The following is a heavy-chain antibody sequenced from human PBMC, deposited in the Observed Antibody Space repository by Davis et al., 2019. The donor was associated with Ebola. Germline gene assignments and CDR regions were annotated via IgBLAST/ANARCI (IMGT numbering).Heavy chain of an antibody. CDR2: TYYSTSKWFN. D-gene: IGHD5-18*01. J-gene: IGHJ6*04. CDR3: SRGWLRTGFDV. V-gene: IGHV6-1*01. CDR1: GDSVAGGSGGA. Sequence: HSQTLSLTCAISGDSVAGGSGGAWNWVRQSPSGGLEWLGRTYYSTSKWFNDYAESVKSRITINTDTSKNQFSLQLNSVTPEDTALYYCSRGWLRTGFDVWGEGTTIIVSS.